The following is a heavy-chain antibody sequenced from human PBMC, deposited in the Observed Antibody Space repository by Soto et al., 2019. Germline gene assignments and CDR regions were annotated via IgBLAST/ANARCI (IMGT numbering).Heavy chain of an antibody. CDR2: INHSGST. Sequence: PSETLSLTCAVYGGSFSGYYWSWIRQPPGKGLEWIGEINHSGSTNYNPSLKSRVTISVDTSKNQFSLKLSSVTAADTAVYYCASPGNYYGMDVWGQGTTVTVSS. V-gene: IGHV4-34*01. CDR3: ASPGNYYGMDV. CDR1: GGSFSGYY. J-gene: IGHJ6*02.